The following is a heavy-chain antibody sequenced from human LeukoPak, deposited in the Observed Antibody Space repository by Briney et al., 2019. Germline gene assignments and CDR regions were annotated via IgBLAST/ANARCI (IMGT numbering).Heavy chain of an antibody. J-gene: IGHJ4*02. CDR1: GGSISSSSYY. CDR2: IYYSGST. D-gene: IGHD6-13*01. CDR3: AGSSSWYVIDY. V-gene: IGHV4-39*07. Sequence: SETLSLTCTVSGGSISSSSYYWGWIRQPPGKGLEWIGSIYYSGSTYYNPSLKSRVTISVDTSKNQFSLKLSSVTAADTAVYYCAGSSSWYVIDYWGQGTLVTVSS.